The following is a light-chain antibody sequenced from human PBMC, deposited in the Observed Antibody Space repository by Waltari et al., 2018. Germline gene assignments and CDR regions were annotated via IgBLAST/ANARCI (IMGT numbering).Light chain of an antibody. CDR1: QSVRRT. CDR3: QHYVRLPAT. Sequence: EIVLTQSPGTLSLSPGERATLSCRDSQSVRRTLDLYQQKPGQAPRLLIEGASIRATGIPDRFSGSGSGTDFSLTISRLEPEDFAVYYCQHYVRLPATFGQGTKVEIK. J-gene: IGKJ1*01. CDR2: GAS. V-gene: IGKV3-20*01.